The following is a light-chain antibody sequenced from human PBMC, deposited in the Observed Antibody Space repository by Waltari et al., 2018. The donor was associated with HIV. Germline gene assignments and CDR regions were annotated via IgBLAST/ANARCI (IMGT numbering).Light chain of an antibody. Sequence: SYELTQPPSLSLSPGRTARITCSGEALPSKYPNWYQQRPGQAPVLVIYRDSERPSGIPERFSGSSSGTTVTLTISGVQAEDEADYYCQSADSSGTYVFGNGTKVTVL. CDR2: RDS. V-gene: IGLV3-25*03. CDR3: QSADSSGTYV. J-gene: IGLJ1*01. CDR1: ALPSKY.